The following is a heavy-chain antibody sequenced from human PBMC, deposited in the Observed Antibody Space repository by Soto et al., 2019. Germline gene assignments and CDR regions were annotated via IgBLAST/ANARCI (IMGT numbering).Heavy chain of an antibody. CDR3: ARGVKVAAAGKRGTNWFDP. Sequence: PSETLSLTCTVSGGSVSSGSYYWSWIRQPPGKGLEWIGYIYYSGSTNYNPSLKSRVTISVDTSKNQFSLKLSSVTAADTAVYYCARGVKVAAAGKRGTNWFDPWGQGTPVTVSS. V-gene: IGHV4-61*01. CDR1: GGSVSSGSYY. J-gene: IGHJ5*02. CDR2: IYYSGST. D-gene: IGHD6-13*01.